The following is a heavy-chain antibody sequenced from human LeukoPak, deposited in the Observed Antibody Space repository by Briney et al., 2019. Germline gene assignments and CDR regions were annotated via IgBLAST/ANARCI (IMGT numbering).Heavy chain of an antibody. CDR2: ISKDGSTL. CDR1: GFTFSRCT. Sequence: PGGSLRLSCAASGFTFSRCTMHWVRQAPCKGLEWVALISKDGSTLNYAASVKGRFTISRDNSNNMVYLQMNSLRAEDTAVYYCAKVPPSAAAAPYFDYWGQGTLVTVSS. CDR3: AKVPPSAAAAPYFDY. D-gene: IGHD6-13*01. V-gene: IGHV3-30-3*01. J-gene: IGHJ4*02.